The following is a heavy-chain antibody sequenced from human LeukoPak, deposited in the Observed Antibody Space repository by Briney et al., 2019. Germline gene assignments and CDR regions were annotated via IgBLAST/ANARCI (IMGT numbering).Heavy chain of an antibody. CDR3: ARRRSLLHYYDSSGYDFDY. J-gene: IGHJ4*02. Sequence: SETLSLTCAVYGGSFSGYYWSWIRQPPGKGLEWIGEINHSGSTNYNPSLKSRVTISVDTSKDQFSLKLSSVTAADTAVYYCARRRSLLHYYDSSGYDFDYWGQGTLVTVSS. CDR1: GGSFSGYY. CDR2: INHSGST. D-gene: IGHD3-22*01. V-gene: IGHV4-34*01.